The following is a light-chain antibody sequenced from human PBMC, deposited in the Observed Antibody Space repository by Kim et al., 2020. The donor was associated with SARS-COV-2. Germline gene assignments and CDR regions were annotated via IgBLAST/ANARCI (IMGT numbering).Light chain of an antibody. CDR1: QSVRSY. CDR3: QQRSNWFT. V-gene: IGKV3-11*01. J-gene: IGKJ4*01. CDR2: GAS. Sequence: SVSPGERATLSCRASQSVRSYLAWYQQKPGQAPRLLIYGASNRATGTPVRFSGSGSGTDFILTITSLEPEDFAVYYCQQRSNWFTFGGGTKVDIK.